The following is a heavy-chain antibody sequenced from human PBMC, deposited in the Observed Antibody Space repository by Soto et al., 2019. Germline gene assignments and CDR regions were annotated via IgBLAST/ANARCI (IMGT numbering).Heavy chain of an antibody. V-gene: IGHV1-18*01. J-gene: IGHJ6*03. Sequence: ASVKVSCKASGYTFTSYGISWVRQAPGQGLEWMGWISAYNGNTNYAQKFQGRVTMTADTSTSTAYMELSSLRSEDTAVYYCARDSIAARLYSDYYYYYYMDVWGKGTTVTVSS. D-gene: IGHD6-6*01. CDR3: ARDSIAARLYSDYYYYYYMDV. CDR1: GYTFTSYG. CDR2: ISAYNGNT.